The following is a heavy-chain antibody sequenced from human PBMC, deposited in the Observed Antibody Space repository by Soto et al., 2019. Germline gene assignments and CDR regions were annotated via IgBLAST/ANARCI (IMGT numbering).Heavy chain of an antibody. CDR3: ARRYCSGGSCYSDY. D-gene: IGHD2-15*01. CDR2: MNPNSGNT. J-gene: IGHJ4*02. V-gene: IGHV1-8*01. Sequence: ASVKVSCKASGYTFTSYDINWVRQATGQGLEWMGWMNPNSGNTGYAQKFQGRVTMTRNTSISTAYMELSSLRSEDTAVYYCARRYCSGGSCYSDYWGQGTLVTVSS. CDR1: GYTFTSYD.